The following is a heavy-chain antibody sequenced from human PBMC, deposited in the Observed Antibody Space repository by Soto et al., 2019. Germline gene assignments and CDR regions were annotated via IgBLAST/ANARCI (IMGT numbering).Heavy chain of an antibody. Sequence: SGPTLVNPTQTLTLTCTFSGFSLSTSGVGVGWIRQPPGKSLEWLALIYWNDDKRYSPSLKSRLTITKDTSKNQVVLTMTNMDPVDTATYYCAHRLKYCSGGSCYRLFDYWGQGTLVTVSS. D-gene: IGHD2-15*01. J-gene: IGHJ4*02. V-gene: IGHV2-5*01. CDR2: IYWNDDK. CDR1: GFSLSTSGVG. CDR3: AHRLKYCSGGSCYRLFDY.